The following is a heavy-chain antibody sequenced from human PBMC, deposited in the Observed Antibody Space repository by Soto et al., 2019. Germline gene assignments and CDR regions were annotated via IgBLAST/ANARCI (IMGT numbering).Heavy chain of an antibody. CDR3: AKEFMVRGVPPLSFGMDV. J-gene: IGHJ6*02. CDR1: GFTFSSYA. V-gene: IGHV3-23*01. CDR2: ISGSGGST. Sequence: EVQLLESGGGLVQPGGSRRLSCAASGFTFSSYAMSWVRQAPGKGLEWVSGISGSGGSTYYADPVKGRFTISRDNSKNTLYLQVNSLRADDTALYYCAKEFMVRGVPPLSFGMDVWGQGTTVTVSS. D-gene: IGHD3-10*01.